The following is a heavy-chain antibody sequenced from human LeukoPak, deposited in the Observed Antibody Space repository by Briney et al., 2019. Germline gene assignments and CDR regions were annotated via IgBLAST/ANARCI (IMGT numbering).Heavy chain of an antibody. CDR1: GFTFSDHY. CDR2: IRNKANSYTT. D-gene: IGHD2-15*01. Sequence: GGSLRLSCAASGFTFSDHYMDWVRQAPGKGLEWVGRIRNKANSYTTEYAASVKGRFTISRDDSKNSLYLQMNSLRAEDTALYYCARGYCSGGSCYSGYLFDYWGQGTLVTVSS. CDR3: ARGYCSGGSCYSGYLFDY. J-gene: IGHJ4*02. V-gene: IGHV3-72*01.